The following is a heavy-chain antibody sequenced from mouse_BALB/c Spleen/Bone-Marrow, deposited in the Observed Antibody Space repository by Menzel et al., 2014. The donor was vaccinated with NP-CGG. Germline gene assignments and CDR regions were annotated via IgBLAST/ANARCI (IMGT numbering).Heavy chain of an antibody. CDR3: ARWLLQYFDV. J-gene: IGHJ1*01. CDR2: IIPSNGRT. Sequence: VQLQQSGAELVKPGASVKLSCKASGYTFTSYWMHWVKQRPGQGPEWIGEIIPSNGRTNYNEKFKSKATLTVDKSSNTAYMQLSSLTSEDSAVYYRARWLLQYFDVWGAGTTVTVSS. V-gene: IGHV1S81*02. CDR1: GYTFTSYW. D-gene: IGHD2-3*01.